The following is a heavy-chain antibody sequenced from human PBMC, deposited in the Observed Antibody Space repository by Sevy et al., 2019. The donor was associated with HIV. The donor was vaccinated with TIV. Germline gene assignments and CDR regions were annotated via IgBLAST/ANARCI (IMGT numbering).Heavy chain of an antibody. V-gene: IGHV3-30*06. CDR3: ARVFSSYYFDY. J-gene: IGHJ4*02. CDR1: GFTFGSYG. CDR2: ISYDRSDK. Sequence: GGSLRLSCAASGFTFGSYGMHWVRQAPGKGLEWVAYISYDRSDKNYADSVKGRFTISRDNSKNTVFLQLNSLRPEDTAVYYCARVFSSYYFDYWGQETLVTVSS.